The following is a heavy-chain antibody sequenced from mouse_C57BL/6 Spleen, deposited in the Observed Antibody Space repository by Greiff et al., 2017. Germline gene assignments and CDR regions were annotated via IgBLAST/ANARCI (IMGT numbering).Heavy chain of an antibody. V-gene: IGHV2-2*01. CDR1: GFSLTSYG. J-gene: IGHJ1*03. CDR2: IWSGGST. Sequence: VQLQQSGPGLVQPSQSLSITCTVSGFSLTSYGVHWVRQSPGKGLEWLGVIWSGGSTDYNAAFISRLSISKDNSKSQVFFKMNSLQADDTAIYXCARRSPHYYCSSYDWYFGVWGTGTTVTVSS. D-gene: IGHD1-1*01. CDR3: ARRSPHYYCSSYDWYFGV.